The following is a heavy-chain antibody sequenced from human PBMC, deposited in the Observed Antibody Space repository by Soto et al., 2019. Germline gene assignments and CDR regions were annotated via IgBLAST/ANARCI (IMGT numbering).Heavy chain of an antibody. D-gene: IGHD3-10*01. CDR3: ARAPRGNYGYPSYFDY. V-gene: IGHV1-24*01. CDR2: YDVEAGET. Sequence: GASVKVSCKVSGYTVSELSMHWVRQAPGKGFEWMGGYDVEAGETIYAQKFQGRVTMADDTSTETAYMELSSLRSEDTAVYYCARAPRGNYGYPSYFDYWGQGTLVTVSS. J-gene: IGHJ4*02. CDR1: GYTVSELS.